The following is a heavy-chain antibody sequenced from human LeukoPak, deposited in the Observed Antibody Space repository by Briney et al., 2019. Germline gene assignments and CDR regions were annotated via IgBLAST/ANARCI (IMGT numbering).Heavy chain of an antibody. V-gene: IGHV1-18*01. J-gene: IGHJ4*02. CDR3: ARDPHDYVWGSYRSAAFDY. CDR1: GYTFTSYG. D-gene: IGHD3-16*02. CDR2: ISAYNGNT. Sequence: ASVKVSCKASGYTFTSYGISWVRQAPGQGLEWMGWISAYNGNTNYAQKLQGRVTMTTDTSTSTAYMELRSLRSDDTAVYYCARDPHDYVWGSYRSAAFDYWGQGTLVTVSS.